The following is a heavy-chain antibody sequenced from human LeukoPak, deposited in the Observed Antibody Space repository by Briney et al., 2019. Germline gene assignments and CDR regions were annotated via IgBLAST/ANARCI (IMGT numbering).Heavy chain of an antibody. V-gene: IGHV4-39*01. CDR2: IYYGGST. CDR3: ARRIQENRMTTAHNWFDP. J-gene: IGHJ5*02. D-gene: IGHD4-17*01. Sequence: SETLSLTCTVSGGSISSNRHYWGWIRQPPGKGLEWIGNIYYGGSTYYNPSLKSRVTISVDTSKNQFSLKLSSVTAADSAVYYCARRIQENRMTTAHNWFDPWGQGTRVTVSS. CDR1: GGSISSNRHY.